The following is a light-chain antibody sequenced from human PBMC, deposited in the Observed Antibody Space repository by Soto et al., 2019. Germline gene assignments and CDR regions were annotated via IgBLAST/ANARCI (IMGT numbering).Light chain of an antibody. CDR2: GAS. CDR3: QQYNDWLWT. V-gene: IGKV3-15*01. Sequence: ETTLTQSPATLSASPGERVTLSCRATQSVTYNLAWYQQKPGQAPRLLIYGASTRPTGIPARFSGRGSGTEFTLTITSLQSEDFAVYYCQQYNDWLWTVGQGTKVEIK. CDR1: QSVTYN. J-gene: IGKJ1*01.